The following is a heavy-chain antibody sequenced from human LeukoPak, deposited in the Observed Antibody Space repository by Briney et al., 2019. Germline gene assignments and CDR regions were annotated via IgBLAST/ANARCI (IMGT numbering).Heavy chain of an antibody. CDR2: IWYDGSDK. CDR3: VRERTAWYYYDSSGYYD. V-gene: IGHV3-33*08. J-gene: IGHJ4*02. Sequence: GGSLRLSCAASGFTFSSYGMHWVRQAPGKGLEWVAVIWYDGSDKYYADSVKGRFTISRDNSKNTLYLQMNSLRAEDTAVYYCVRERTAWYYYDSSGYYDWGQGTLVTVSS. D-gene: IGHD3-22*01. CDR1: GFTFSSYG.